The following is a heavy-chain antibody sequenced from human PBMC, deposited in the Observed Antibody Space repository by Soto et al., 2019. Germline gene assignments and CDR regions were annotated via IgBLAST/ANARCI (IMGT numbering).Heavy chain of an antibody. CDR2: ISGSGGST. V-gene: IGHV3-23*01. CDR1: GFTFSSHS. Sequence: GGSLRLSCAASGFTFSSHSMNWVRQAPGKGLEWVSAISGSGGSTYYADSVKGRFTISRDNSKNTLYLQMNSLRAEDTAVYYCAKDPYDSSGYYYFFDYWGQGTLVTVSS. D-gene: IGHD3-22*01. J-gene: IGHJ4*02. CDR3: AKDPYDSSGYYYFFDY.